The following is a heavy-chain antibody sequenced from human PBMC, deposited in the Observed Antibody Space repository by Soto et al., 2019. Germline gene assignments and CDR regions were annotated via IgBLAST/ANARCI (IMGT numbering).Heavy chain of an antibody. J-gene: IGHJ4*02. CDR2: IIPIFGTA. Sequence: GASVKVSCKASGGTFSSYAISWVRQAPGQGLEWMGGIIPIFGTANYAQKFQGRVTITADKSTSTAYMELSSLRSEDTAVYYCARDNKYYDFWSGYFLDYWGQGTLLTVSS. V-gene: IGHV1-69*06. CDR3: ARDNKYYDFWSGYFLDY. D-gene: IGHD3-3*01. CDR1: GGTFSSYA.